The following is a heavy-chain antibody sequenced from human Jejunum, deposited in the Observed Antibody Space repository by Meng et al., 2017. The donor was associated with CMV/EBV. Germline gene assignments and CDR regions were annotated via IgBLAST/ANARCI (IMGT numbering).Heavy chain of an antibody. Sequence: LSCADSGFTFNNDWMNWVRKAPGKGLEWVSYITGSGDIIYYADSVKGRFTISRDNAKSSLYLEINSLRAEDTAVYYCARGNYGLDYWGQGTLVTVSS. D-gene: IGHD4-17*01. V-gene: IGHV3-11*01. CDR2: ITGSGDII. CDR3: ARGNYGLDY. J-gene: IGHJ4*02. CDR1: GFTFNNDW.